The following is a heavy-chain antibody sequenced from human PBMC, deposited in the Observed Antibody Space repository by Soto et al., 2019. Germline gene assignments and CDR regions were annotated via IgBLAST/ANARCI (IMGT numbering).Heavy chain of an antibody. CDR1: GFSLSTSGMC. D-gene: IGHD2-21*02. Sequence: SGPTLVNPTQTLTLTCTFSGFSLSTSGMCVSWIRQPPGKALEWLALIDWDDDKYYSTSLKTRLTISKDTSKNQVVLTMTNMDPVDTATYYCARTYGGNSPSVSFDYWGQGTLVTVSS. J-gene: IGHJ4*02. CDR2: IDWDDDK. CDR3: ARTYGGNSPSVSFDY. V-gene: IGHV2-70*01.